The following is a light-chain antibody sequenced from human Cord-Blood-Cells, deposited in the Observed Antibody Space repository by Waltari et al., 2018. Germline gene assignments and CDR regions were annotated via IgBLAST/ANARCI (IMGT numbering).Light chain of an antibody. CDR2: AAS. CDR3: QKYNNDPLT. V-gene: IGKV1-27*01. Sequence: DIHVTQSPSSLSASVGDRVTIACRVSQGISNYLAWYQQKPGKVPKLLIYAASTLQSGVPSRFSGSGSGTDFTLTISSLQPEDVATYYCQKYNNDPLTFGGGTKVEIK. J-gene: IGKJ4*01. CDR1: QGISNY.